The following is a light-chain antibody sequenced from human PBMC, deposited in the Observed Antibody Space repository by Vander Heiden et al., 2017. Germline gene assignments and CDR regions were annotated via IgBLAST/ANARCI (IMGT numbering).Light chain of an antibody. CDR3: QSYDRTLSAVI. J-gene: IGLJ2*01. Sequence: QSALTQPPSVSGAPWQRVSIPCTGSSSNIGAGFDVHWYQQLPGTAPKLLISGNTNWPSGVPDRFSGSKSDTSASLAITGLQPEDEATYYCQSYDRTLSAVIFGGGTKLTVL. V-gene: IGLV1-40*01. CDR1: SSNIGAGFD. CDR2: GNT.